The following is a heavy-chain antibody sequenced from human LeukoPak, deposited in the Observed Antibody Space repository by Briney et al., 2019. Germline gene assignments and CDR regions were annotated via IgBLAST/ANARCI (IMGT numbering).Heavy chain of an antibody. V-gene: IGHV1-18*01. CDR3: ARDFEPSTKYSSSSWGAFDI. J-gene: IGHJ3*02. D-gene: IGHD6-6*01. CDR2: ISAYNGNT. Sequence: GASVKVSCKASGGTFSSYGISWVRQAPGQGLEWMGWISAYNGNTNYAQKLQGRVTMTTDTSTSAAYMELRSLRSDDTAVYYCARDFEPSTKYSSSSWGAFDIWGQGTMVTVSS. CDR1: GGTFSSYG.